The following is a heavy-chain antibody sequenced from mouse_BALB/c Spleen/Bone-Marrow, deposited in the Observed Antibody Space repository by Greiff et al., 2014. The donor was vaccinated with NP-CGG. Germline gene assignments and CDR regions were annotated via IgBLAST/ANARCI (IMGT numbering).Heavy chain of an antibody. D-gene: IGHD2-13*01. J-gene: IGHJ3*01. CDR3: ARSTDYSFAY. V-gene: IGHV1-14*01. Sequence: VQLKDSGPELVKPGASVKMSCKASGYTFTSYVMHWVKQKPGQGLEWIGYINPYNDGTKYNEKFKGKAALTSDKSSSTAYMERSSLTSEDSAVYYCARSTDYSFAYWGQGTLVTVSA. CDR2: INPYNDGT. CDR1: GYTFTSYV.